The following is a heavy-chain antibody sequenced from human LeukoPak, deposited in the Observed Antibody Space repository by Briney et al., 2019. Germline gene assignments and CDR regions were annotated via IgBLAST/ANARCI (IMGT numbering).Heavy chain of an antibody. V-gene: IGHV3-7*01. CDR1: GFTFSTYW. J-gene: IGHJ3*02. Sequence: PGGSLRLSCAASGFTFSTYWMSWVRQAPGKGLEWVANIRQDGSDKYYVDSVKGRFTISRDNAKNSLYLQMNSLRAEDTAVYYCARDRPHYYDSSPVIAFDIWGQGTMVTVSS. CDR2: IRQDGSDK. CDR3: ARDRPHYYDSSPVIAFDI. D-gene: IGHD3-22*01.